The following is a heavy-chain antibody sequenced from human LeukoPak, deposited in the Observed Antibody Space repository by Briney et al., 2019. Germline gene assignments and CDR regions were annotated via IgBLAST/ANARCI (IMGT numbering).Heavy chain of an antibody. CDR1: GSTFSSYA. CDR3: AKRITQIVVVPVVDY. D-gene: IGHD3-22*01. J-gene: IGHJ4*02. CDR2: ISGSGGST. Sequence: GGSLRLSCAASGSTFSSYAMSWVRQAPGKGLEWVSAISGSGGSTYYADSVKGRFTISRDNSKNTLYLQMNSLRAEDTAVYYCAKRITQIVVVPVVDYWGQGTLVTVSS. V-gene: IGHV3-23*01.